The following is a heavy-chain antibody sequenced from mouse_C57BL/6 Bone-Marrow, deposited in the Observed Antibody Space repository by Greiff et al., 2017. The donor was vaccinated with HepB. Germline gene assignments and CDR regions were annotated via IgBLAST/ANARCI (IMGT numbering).Heavy chain of an antibody. Sequence: QVQLQQSGAELVRPGASVKLSCKASGYTFTDYYINWVKQRPGQGLEWIARLYPGSGNTYYNEKFKGKATLTAEKSSSTAYMQLSSLTSEDSAVYFCARGAYWGQGTLVTVSA. J-gene: IGHJ3*01. V-gene: IGHV1-76*01. CDR3: ARGAY. CDR2: LYPGSGNT. CDR1: GYTFTDYY.